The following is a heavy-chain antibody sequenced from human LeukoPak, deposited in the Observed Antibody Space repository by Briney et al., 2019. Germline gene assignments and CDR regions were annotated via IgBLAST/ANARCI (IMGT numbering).Heavy chain of an antibody. D-gene: IGHD1-26*01. CDR3: ARGGNYFRFDP. Sequence: ASVKVSCKASGYTFTNYIISWVRQAPGQGLEWMGWISAYNGNTNYEQKLKGRVTMTTDTSSATAYMELRSLRSDDTAVYYCARGGNYFRFDPWGQGTLVTVSS. J-gene: IGHJ5*02. CDR2: ISAYNGNT. V-gene: IGHV1-18*01. CDR1: GYTFTNYI.